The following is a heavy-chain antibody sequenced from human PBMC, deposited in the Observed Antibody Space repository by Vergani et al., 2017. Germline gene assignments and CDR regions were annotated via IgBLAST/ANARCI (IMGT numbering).Heavy chain of an antibody. J-gene: IGHJ4*02. Sequence: QVQLVQSGAEVKKPGSSVKVSCKASRGTFSSYAISWVRQAPGQGLEWMGGIIPIFGTANYAQKFQGRVTITADESTSTAYMELSSLRSEDTAVYYCARRSITFGGVIGFDYWGQGTLVTVSS. CDR3: ARRSITFGGVIGFDY. CDR1: RGTFSSYA. V-gene: IGHV1-69*12. CDR2: IIPIFGTA. D-gene: IGHD3-16*02.